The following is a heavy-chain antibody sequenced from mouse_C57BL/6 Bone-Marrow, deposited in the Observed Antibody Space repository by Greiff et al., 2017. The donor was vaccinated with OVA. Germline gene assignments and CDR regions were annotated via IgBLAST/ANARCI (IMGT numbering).Heavy chain of an antibody. Sequence: VQLQQSGAELARPGASVKLSCKASGYTFTSYGISWVKQRTGQGLEWIGEIYPRSGNTYYNEKFKGKATLTADKSSSTAYMELRSLTSEDSVVYFCASGYFDVWGTGTTVTVSS. CDR1: GYTFTSYG. CDR3: ASGYFDV. J-gene: IGHJ1*03. CDR2: IYPRSGNT. V-gene: IGHV1-81*01.